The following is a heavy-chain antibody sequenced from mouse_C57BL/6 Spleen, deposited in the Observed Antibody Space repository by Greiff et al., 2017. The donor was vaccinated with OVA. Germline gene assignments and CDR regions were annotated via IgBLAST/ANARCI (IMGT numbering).Heavy chain of an antibody. CDR1: GYTFTSYW. J-gene: IGHJ3*01. V-gene: IGHV1-55*01. CDR3: ARPTTYYSNYVAFAY. CDR2: IYPGSGST. D-gene: IGHD2-5*01. Sequence: QVQLQQPGAELVKPGASVKMSCKASGYTFTSYWITWVKQRPGQGLEWIGDIYPGSGSTNYNEKFKSKATLTVETSSSTAYMQLSSLTSEDSAVYYCARPTTYYSNYVAFAYWGQGTLVTVSA.